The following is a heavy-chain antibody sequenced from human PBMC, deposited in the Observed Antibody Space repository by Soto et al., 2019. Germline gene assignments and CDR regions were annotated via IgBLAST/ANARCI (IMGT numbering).Heavy chain of an antibody. V-gene: IGHV1-3*01. J-gene: IGHJ5*02. CDR1: GYAFTSYA. CDR3: AKDNCISPSCYRLYNWFEP. Sequence: ASVKVSCKASGYAFTSYAMHWVRQAPGQRLEWMGWINAGNGNTKYSQKFQGRVTITRDTSASTAYMELNSLRAEDTAVYYCAKDNCISPSCYRLYNWFEPWGQGTLVTVSS. D-gene: IGHD2-2*01. CDR2: INAGNGNT.